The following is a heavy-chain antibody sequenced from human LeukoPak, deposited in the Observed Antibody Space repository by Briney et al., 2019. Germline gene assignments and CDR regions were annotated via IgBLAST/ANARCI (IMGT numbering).Heavy chain of an antibody. Sequence: PSETLSLTCAVYGGSFRGYYWSGIRQPPGKGLEWIGEINHSGSTNYNPSLKSRVTISVDTSKNQFSLKLSSVTAADTAVYYCARKSPAMVYARASWFDPWGQGTLVTVSS. J-gene: IGHJ5*02. CDR3: ARKSPAMVYARASWFDP. V-gene: IGHV4-34*01. CDR1: GGSFRGYY. D-gene: IGHD2-8*01. CDR2: INHSGST.